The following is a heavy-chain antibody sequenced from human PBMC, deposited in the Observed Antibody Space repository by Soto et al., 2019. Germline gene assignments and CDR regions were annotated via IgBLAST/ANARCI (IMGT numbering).Heavy chain of an antibody. Sequence: QVQLVQSGAEVKKPGSSVKVSCKASGGTFSSYAISWVRQAPGQGLEWMGGIIPISGTANYAQKFQGRVTIPADEYTSTAYLELGSLRSEDTAVYYCARSQGSSTSLEIYYYYYYGMDVWGQGTTVTVSS. J-gene: IGHJ6*02. CDR2: IIPISGTA. CDR1: GGTFSSYA. V-gene: IGHV1-69*01. CDR3: ARSQGSSTSLEIYYYYYYGMDV. D-gene: IGHD2-2*01.